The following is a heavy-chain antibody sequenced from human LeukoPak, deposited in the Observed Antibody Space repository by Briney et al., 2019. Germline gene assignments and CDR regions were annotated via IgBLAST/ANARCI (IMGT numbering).Heavy chain of an antibody. Sequence: PSQTLSLTCTVSGGSISSGDYYWSWIRQPPGKGLEWIGYIYYSGSTYYNPSLKSRVTISVDTSKNQFSLKLSSVTAADTAVYYCARGTQFYYYYSYMDVWGKGTTVTVSS. CDR3: ARGTQFYYYYSYMDV. V-gene: IGHV4-30-4*08. J-gene: IGHJ6*03. CDR2: IYYSGST. CDR1: GGSISSGDYY.